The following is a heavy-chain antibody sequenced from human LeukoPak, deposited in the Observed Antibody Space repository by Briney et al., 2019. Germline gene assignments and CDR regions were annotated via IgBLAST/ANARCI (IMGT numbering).Heavy chain of an antibody. D-gene: IGHD3-22*01. J-gene: IGHJ4*02. Sequence: TGGSLRLSCAASGFTFSSYAMHWVRQAPGKGLEYVSAISSNGGSTYYASSVKGRFTISRDNSKNTLYLQMGSLRAEDMAVYYCARSGYDSSGYTLDYWGQGTLVTVSS. CDR2: ISSNGGST. CDR3: ARSGYDSSGYTLDY. CDR1: GFTFSSYA. V-gene: IGHV3-64*01.